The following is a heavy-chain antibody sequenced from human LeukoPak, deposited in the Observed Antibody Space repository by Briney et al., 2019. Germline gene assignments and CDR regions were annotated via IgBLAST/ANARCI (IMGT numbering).Heavy chain of an antibody. J-gene: IGHJ6*03. V-gene: IGHV4-39*07. D-gene: IGHD3-10*01. CDR2: IYYSGST. Sequence: PSETLSLTCTVSGGSIGSSSYYWGWIRQPPGKGLEWIGSIYYSGSTYYNPSLKSRVTISVDTSKNQFSLKLSSVTAADTAVYYCARLLGSYYGSGSYPDYYYYYYMDVWGKGTTVTVSS. CDR1: GGSIGSSSYY. CDR3: ARLLGSYYGSGSYPDYYYYYYMDV.